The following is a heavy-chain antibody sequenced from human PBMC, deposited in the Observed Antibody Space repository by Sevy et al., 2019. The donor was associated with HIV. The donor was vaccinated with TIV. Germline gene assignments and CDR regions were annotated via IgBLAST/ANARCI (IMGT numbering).Heavy chain of an antibody. CDR2: ISYSGTT. D-gene: IGHD6-19*01. CDR1: GDSINNFY. Sequence: SETLSLTCSVSGDSINNFYWAWIRQPPGKGLEWIGYISYSGTTDYSPSLKSRVDISIDTSMKQFSLNLKSVTAADTALYYCAKVRVAGTGRDAFDIWGQGTMVTVSS. V-gene: IGHV4-59*12. CDR3: AKVRVAGTGRDAFDI. J-gene: IGHJ3*02.